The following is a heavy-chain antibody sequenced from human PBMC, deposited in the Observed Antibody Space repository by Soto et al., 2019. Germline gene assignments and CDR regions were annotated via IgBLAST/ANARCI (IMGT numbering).Heavy chain of an antibody. V-gene: IGHV4-59*08. Sequence: SETLSLTCTVSGGSISSYYWSWIRQPPGKGLEWIGYIYYSGSTNYNPSLKSRVTISVDTSKNQFSLKLSSVTAADTAVYYCARRGDGALHYWGQGTLVTVSS. J-gene: IGHJ4*02. CDR1: GGSISSYY. CDR3: ARRGDGALHY. CDR2: IYYSGST. D-gene: IGHD3-16*01.